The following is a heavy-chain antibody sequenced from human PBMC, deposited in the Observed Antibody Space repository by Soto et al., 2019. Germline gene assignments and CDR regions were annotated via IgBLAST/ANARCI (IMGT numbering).Heavy chain of an antibody. J-gene: IGHJ6*04. CDR3: ARELRFDYIWGSYPLGV. V-gene: IGHV3-48*01. Sequence: EVQLVESGGGLVQPGGSLRLSCVDSGFTLSSYNMNWVRQAPGKGLEWVTYISSSSSTIYYADSVRGRFTISRDNAKNSLYLQMNSLRAEDTAVYYCARELRFDYIWGSYPLGVRGKGTTVTVSS. D-gene: IGHD3-16*02. CDR1: GFTLSSYN. CDR2: ISSSSSTI.